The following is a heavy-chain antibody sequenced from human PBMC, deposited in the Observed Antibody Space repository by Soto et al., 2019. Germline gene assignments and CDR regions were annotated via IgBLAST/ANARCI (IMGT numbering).Heavy chain of an antibody. CDR1: EFIVSGNY. Sequence: GGSLRLSCAASEFIVSGNYMTWVRQAPGKGLDWVSVIYNTGTAYYADSVKGRFTISRDISKSPLYLEMNSLRAEDTALYYCATGGDGYVSAFHIWGQGTMVTVSS. V-gene: IGHV3-66*01. J-gene: IGHJ3*02. D-gene: IGHD5-12*01. CDR3: ATGGDGYVSAFHI. CDR2: IYNTGTA.